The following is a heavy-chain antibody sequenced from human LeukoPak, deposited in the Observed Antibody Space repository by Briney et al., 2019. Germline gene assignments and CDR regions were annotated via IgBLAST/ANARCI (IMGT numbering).Heavy chain of an antibody. CDR3: AKGLHHYYDSSGFDY. D-gene: IGHD3-22*01. V-gene: IGHV3-43*02. Sequence: GGSLRLSCAASGFTFDDYAMHWLRQTPGKGLESLSVISGDGGRTYYAASVEGRFTISRDNSDNSLSLQMNSLTTEDIAFYYCAKGLHHYYDSSGFDYWGQGTLVTVSS. CDR1: GFTFDDYA. J-gene: IGHJ4*02. CDR2: ISGDGGRT.